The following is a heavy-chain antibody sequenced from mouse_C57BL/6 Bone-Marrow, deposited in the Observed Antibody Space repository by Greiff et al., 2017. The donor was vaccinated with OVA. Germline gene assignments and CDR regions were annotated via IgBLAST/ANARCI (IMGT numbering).Heavy chain of an antibody. V-gene: IGHV7-1*01. Sequence: EVKLVESGGGLVQSGRSLRLSCATSGFTFSDFYMEWVRQAPGKGLEWIAASRNKANDYTTEYSASVKGRFIVSIDTSQSILYLQMNALRAEDTAIYYCARDDYYWYFDVWGTGTTVTVSS. CDR3: ARDDYYWYFDV. CDR1: GFTFSDFY. J-gene: IGHJ1*03. CDR2: SRNKANDYTT.